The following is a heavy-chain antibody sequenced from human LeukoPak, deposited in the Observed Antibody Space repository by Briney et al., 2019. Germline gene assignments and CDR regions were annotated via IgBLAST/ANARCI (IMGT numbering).Heavy chain of an antibody. J-gene: IGHJ4*02. D-gene: IGHD2-2*01. CDR2: IYYSGST. CDR3: ARQQLYCSSTSCYGSAFDY. V-gene: IGHV4-59*08. Sequence: SETLSLTCTVTDGPISSYYWSWIQQPPGKGPESLGYIYYSGSTTYIPSLKSRFTISVDTSKNQFSLKLSSVPAADTAVYYCARQQLYCSSTSCYGSAFDYWGPGTLVTVSS. CDR1: DGPISSYY.